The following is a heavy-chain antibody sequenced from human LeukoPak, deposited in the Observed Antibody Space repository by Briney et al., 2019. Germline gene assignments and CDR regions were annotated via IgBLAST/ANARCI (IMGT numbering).Heavy chain of an antibody. CDR3: AKYSSSSGVEY. J-gene: IGHJ4*02. CDR2: IIPIFGTA. CDR1: GGNCSSYA. Sequence: SVKVSCRASGGNCSSYAISWVRQAPGQGLEWMGGIIPIFGTANYAQKFQGRVTITADESTSTAYMELSSLRSEDTAVYYCAKYSSSSGVEYWGRGTLVTVSS. D-gene: IGHD6-6*01. V-gene: IGHV1-69*13.